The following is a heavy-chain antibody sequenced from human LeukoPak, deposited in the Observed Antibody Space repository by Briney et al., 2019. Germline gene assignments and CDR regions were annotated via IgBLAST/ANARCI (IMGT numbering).Heavy chain of an antibody. CDR2: INYIRTT. V-gene: IGHV4-59*08. J-gene: IGHJ6*02. CDR3: ARSYSSSDHSYYYGMDV. CDR1: GGSISSYY. Sequence: SETLSLTCTVSGGSISSYYWNWIRQPPGKGLEWIGYINYIRTTDYNPSLKSRVTISLDTSKNRFSLKLSSVTAADTAMYYCARSYSSSDHSYYYGMDVWGQGTTVTVSS. D-gene: IGHD6-13*01.